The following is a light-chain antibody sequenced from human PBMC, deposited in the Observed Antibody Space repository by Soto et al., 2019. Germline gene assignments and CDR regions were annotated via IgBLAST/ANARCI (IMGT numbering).Light chain of an antibody. V-gene: IGLV1-44*01. J-gene: IGLJ3*02. Sequence: QSVLTQPPSASGTPGQRVTISCSGSSSNIGGHVVYWYQQLAGTAPKLLMYNNNQRPSGVPDRFSGSRSGTSASLAISGLQSDDEADYYCAVWDDSLDGWVFGGGTKLTVL. CDR2: NNN. CDR1: SSNIGGHV. CDR3: AVWDDSLDGWV.